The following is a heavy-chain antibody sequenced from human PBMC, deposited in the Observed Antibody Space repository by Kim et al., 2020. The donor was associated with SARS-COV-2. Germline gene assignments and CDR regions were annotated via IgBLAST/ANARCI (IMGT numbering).Heavy chain of an antibody. CDR2: INPSGGST. V-gene: IGHV1-46*01. CDR1: GYTFTSYY. Sequence: ASVKVSCKASGYTFTSYYMHWVRQAPGQGLEWMGIINPSGGSTSYAQKFQGRVTMTRDTSTSTVYMELSSLRSEDTAVYYCARGAITGTTFENWFDPWGQGTLFTFSS. D-gene: IGHD1-20*01. CDR3: ARGAITGTTFENWFDP. J-gene: IGHJ5*02.